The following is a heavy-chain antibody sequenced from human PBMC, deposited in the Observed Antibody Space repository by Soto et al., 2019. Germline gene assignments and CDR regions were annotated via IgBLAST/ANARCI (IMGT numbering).Heavy chain of an antibody. J-gene: IGHJ3*01. CDR3: ARPLIGNTIDL. CDR2: INPSRGSA. CDR1: GYTFFKYF. Sequence: ASVKVSCKASGYTFFKYFIHWVRQAPGQGLEWIGIINPSRGSATYGPIFQGRVSLTTDMPTSTVYMELSSLRSEDTAIYYCARPLIGNTIDLGGQGTSVTVSS. D-gene: IGHD1-7*01. V-gene: IGHV1-46*01.